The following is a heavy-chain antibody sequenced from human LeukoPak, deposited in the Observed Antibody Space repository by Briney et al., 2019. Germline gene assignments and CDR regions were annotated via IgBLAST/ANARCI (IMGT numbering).Heavy chain of an antibody. Sequence: SQTLSLTCTVSGGSISSGSYYWSWIRQPAGKGLEWIGRIYTSGSTNYNPSLKSRLTMSVDTSKNQFSLRLSSVTAADTAVYYCARDRRYASSNYYYYYLDVWGKGTTVTVSS. CDR3: ARDRRYASSNYYYYYLDV. V-gene: IGHV4-61*02. J-gene: IGHJ6*03. CDR1: GGSISSGSYY. D-gene: IGHD3-16*01. CDR2: IYTSGST.